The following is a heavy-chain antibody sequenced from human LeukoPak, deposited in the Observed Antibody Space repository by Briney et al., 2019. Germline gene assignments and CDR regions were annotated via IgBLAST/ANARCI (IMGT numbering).Heavy chain of an antibody. V-gene: IGHV3-30*18. CDR3: AKDVEY. D-gene: IGHD2-21*01. CDR1: GFTFSSYG. Sequence: GGSLRLSCAASGFTFSSYGMHWVRQAPGKGLEWVAVISYDGSNKYYADSVKGRFTISRDNSKNTLYLQMNSLRAEDTAAYYCAKDVEYWGQGTLVTVSS. CDR2: ISYDGSNK. J-gene: IGHJ4*02.